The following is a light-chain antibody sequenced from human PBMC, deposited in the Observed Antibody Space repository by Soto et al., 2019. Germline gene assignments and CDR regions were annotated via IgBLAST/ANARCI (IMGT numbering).Light chain of an antibody. Sequence: EIVLTQSPGTLSLSPGERATLSCRASQTVTSCYLAWYQQKPGQAPRPVIYGASSRATGIPDRFSGSGSGTYFTFTISRLEPEYCAVYYCQQYGSSPRFGQGTKVEIK. J-gene: IGKJ1*01. V-gene: IGKV3-20*01. CDR1: QTVTSCY. CDR2: GAS. CDR3: QQYGSSPR.